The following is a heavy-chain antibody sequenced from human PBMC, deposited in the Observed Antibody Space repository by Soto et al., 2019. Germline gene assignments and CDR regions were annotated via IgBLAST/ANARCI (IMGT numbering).Heavy chain of an antibody. Sequence: QVQLVQSGAEVKKPGASVKVSCKASGYTFTSYFITWVRQAPGQGLEWMGWISAYNGNTNYAQMLQGRVTMTTDTTTDTAYMEMRRLGSDDTAVYYCARQNYSSGMDVWGQGTTVTVSS. CDR3: ARQNYSSGMDV. V-gene: IGHV1-18*01. CDR1: GYTFTSYF. CDR2: ISAYNGNT. J-gene: IGHJ6*02.